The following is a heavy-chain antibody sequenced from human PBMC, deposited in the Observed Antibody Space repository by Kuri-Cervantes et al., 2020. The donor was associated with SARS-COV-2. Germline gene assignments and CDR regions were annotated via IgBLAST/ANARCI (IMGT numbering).Heavy chain of an antibody. D-gene: IGHD7-27*01. J-gene: IGHJ3*02. CDR2: IYYSGST. CDR3: ARDGAELGHPPPDAFDI. V-gene: IGHV4-59*11. Sequence: SETLSLTCTVSGGSISSHYWSWIRQPPGKGLEWIGYIYYSGSTNYNPSLKSRVTISVDTSKNQFSLKLSSVTAADTAVYYCARDGAELGHPPPDAFDIWGQGTMVTVSS. CDR1: GGSISSHY.